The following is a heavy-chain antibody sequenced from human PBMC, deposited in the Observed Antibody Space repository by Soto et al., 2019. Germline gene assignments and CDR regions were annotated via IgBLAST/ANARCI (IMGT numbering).Heavy chain of an antibody. CDR1: GGSISSGGYY. J-gene: IGHJ4*02. V-gene: IGHV4-31*03. CDR3: ARDGRDGYNYFDY. D-gene: IGHD5-12*01. CDR2: IYYSGST. Sequence: TCTVSGGSISSGGYYWSWIRQHPGKGLEWIGYIYYSGSTFYNPSLKSRVTISVDTSKNQFSLKLSSVTAADTAVYYCARDGRDGYNYFDYWGQGTLVTVSS.